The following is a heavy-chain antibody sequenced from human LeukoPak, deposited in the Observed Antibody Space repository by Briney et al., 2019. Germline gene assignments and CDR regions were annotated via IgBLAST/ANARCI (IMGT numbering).Heavy chain of an antibody. V-gene: IGHV4-34*01. CDR2: INHSGST. Sequence: SETLSLTCTVSGGSISSYYWSWIRQPPGKGLEWIGEINHSGSTNYNPSLKSRVTISVDTSKNQFSLKLSSVTAADTAVYYCARSPASSTSDYWGQGTLVTVSS. D-gene: IGHD2-2*01. CDR3: ARSPASSTSDY. J-gene: IGHJ4*02. CDR1: GGSISSYY.